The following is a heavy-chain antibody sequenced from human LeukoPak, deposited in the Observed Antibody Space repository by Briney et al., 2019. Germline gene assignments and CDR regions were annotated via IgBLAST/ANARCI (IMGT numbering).Heavy chain of an antibody. CDR2: INYSGST. CDR1: GDSINNFY. J-gene: IGHJ3*02. V-gene: IGHV4-59*01. D-gene: IGHD3-10*01. CDR3: AKDFYLGSFDASGSSSDAFDI. Sequence: NTSETLSLTCTVSGDSINNFYWSWIRQPPGKGLEWIGNINYSGSTNSNPSLNSRATISVDMSRKHFFLDLSSVTAADTAVYYCAKDFYLGSFDASGSSSDAFDIWGQGTMVTVSS.